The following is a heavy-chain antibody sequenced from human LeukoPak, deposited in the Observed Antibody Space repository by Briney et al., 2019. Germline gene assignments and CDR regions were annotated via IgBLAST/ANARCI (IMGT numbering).Heavy chain of an antibody. V-gene: IGHV3-20*01. CDR1: GFTFDDYG. D-gene: IGHD2-15*01. J-gene: IGHJ6*02. Sequence: GGSLRLSRAASGFTFDDYGMSWVRQAPGKGLEWVSGINWNGGSTGYADSVKGRFTISRDNAKNSLYLQMNSLRAEDTALYHCARDGEGYCSGGSCYNPYGMDVWGQGTTVTVS. CDR3: ARDGEGYCSGGSCYNPYGMDV. CDR2: INWNGGST.